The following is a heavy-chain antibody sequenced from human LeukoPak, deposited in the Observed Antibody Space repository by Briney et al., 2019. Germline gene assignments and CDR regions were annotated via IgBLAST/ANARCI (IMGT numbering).Heavy chain of an antibody. Sequence: ASVKVSCKASGYTFTSYYMHWARQAPGQGLEWMGWINPNSGGTNYAQKFQGRVTMTRDTSISTAYMELSRLRSDDTAVYYCARTRYYYNSRSYGAPYYFDYWGQGTLVTVSS. CDR2: INPNSGGT. D-gene: IGHD3-10*01. V-gene: IGHV1-2*02. J-gene: IGHJ4*02. CDR3: ARTRYYYNSRSYGAPYYFDY. CDR1: GYTFTSYY.